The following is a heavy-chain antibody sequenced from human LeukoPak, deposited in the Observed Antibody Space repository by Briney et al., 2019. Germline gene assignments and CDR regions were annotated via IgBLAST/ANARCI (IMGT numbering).Heavy chain of an antibody. D-gene: IGHD6-13*01. Sequence: SETLSLTCTVSGGSVNSGSHYWSWIRQPAGKGLEWIGYIYYSGSTNYNPSLKSRVAISVDTSKNQFSLRLSSVSAADTAVYYCAADSSSLDAFDIWGQGTMVTVSS. CDR2: IYYSGST. V-gene: IGHV4-61*01. CDR1: GGSVNSGSHY. CDR3: AADSSSLDAFDI. J-gene: IGHJ3*02.